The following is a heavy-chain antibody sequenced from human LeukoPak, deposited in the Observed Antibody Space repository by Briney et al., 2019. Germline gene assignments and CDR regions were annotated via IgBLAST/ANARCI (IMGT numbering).Heavy chain of an antibody. V-gene: IGHV4-59*01. CDR2: IYYSGST. CDR3: ARDGRIVATIKGAFDI. D-gene: IGHD5-12*01. CDR1: GGSISSYY. Sequence: SETLSLTCTVSGGSISSYYWSWIRQPPGKGLEWIGYIYYSGSTNYNPSLKSRVTISVDTSKNQFSLKLSSVTAADTAVYYCARDGRIVATIKGAFDIWGQGTMVTVSS. J-gene: IGHJ3*02.